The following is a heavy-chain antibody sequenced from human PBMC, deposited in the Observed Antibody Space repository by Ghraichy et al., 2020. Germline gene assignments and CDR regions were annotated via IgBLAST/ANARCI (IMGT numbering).Heavy chain of an antibody. CDR1: GGSFSGYY. Sequence: GSLRLTCAVYGGSFSGYYWSWIRQPPGKGLEWIVEINHSGSTNYNPSLKSRVTISVDTSKNQFSLKLSSVTAADTAVYYCARGDDFWSGYYGYYYYGMDVWGQGTTVTVSS. V-gene: IGHV4-34*01. D-gene: IGHD3-3*01. CDR3: ARGDDFWSGYYGYYYYGMDV. CDR2: INHSGST. J-gene: IGHJ6*02.